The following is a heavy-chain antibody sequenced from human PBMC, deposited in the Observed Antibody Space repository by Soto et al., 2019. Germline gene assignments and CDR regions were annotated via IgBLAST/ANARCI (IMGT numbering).Heavy chain of an antibody. Sequence: SVKVSCKASGGTFSSYTISWVRQAPGQGLELMGRIIPILGIANYAQKFQGRVTITADKSTSTAYMELSSLRSEDTAVYYCARSCSSTSCFTEFDYWGQGNLVTVSS. D-gene: IGHD2-2*01. V-gene: IGHV1-69*02. CDR3: ARSCSSTSCFTEFDY. CDR2: IIPILGIA. CDR1: GGTFSSYT. J-gene: IGHJ4*02.